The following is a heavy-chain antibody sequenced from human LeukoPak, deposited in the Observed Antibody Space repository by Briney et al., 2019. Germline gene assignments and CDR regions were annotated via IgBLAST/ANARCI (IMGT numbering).Heavy chain of an antibody. J-gene: IGHJ3*02. V-gene: IGHV3-21*01. D-gene: IGHD2-8*01. Sequence: GGSLRLSCAASGFTFSSYSMNWVRQAPGNGLEWVSSISSSSSYIYYADSVKGRFTISRDNAKNSLYLQMNSLRAEDTAVYYCARDMAITRNGAFDIWGQGTMVTVSS. CDR3: ARDMAITRNGAFDI. CDR2: ISSSSSYI. CDR1: GFTFSSYS.